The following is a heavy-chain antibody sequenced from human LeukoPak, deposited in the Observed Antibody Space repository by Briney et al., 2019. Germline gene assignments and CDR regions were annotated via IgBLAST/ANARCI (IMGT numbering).Heavy chain of an antibody. CDR3: AKALDIVVATAIHD. CDR2: ISGSGGST. J-gene: IGHJ4*02. D-gene: IGHD2-21*02. Sequence: PGGSLRLSCAASGFTFSSYAMSWVRQAPGKGLEWVSAISGSGGSTYYADSVKGRFTISRDNSKNTLYLQMNSLRAEDTAVYYCAKALDIVVATAIHDWGQGTLVTVSS. V-gene: IGHV3-23*01. CDR1: GFTFSSYA.